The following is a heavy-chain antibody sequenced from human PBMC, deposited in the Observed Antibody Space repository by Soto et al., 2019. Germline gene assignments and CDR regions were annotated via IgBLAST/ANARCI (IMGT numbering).Heavy chain of an antibody. CDR3: AKLPLDY. CDR1: GFTFSSYG. J-gene: IGHJ4*02. CDR2: ISYDGINK. Sequence: QVQLVESGGGVVQPGRSLRLSCAASGFTFSSYGMHWVRQAPGKGLEWVAVISYDGINKYYADSVKGRFTISRDNSKNTLYLQMNSLRPEDTAVYYCAKLPLDYWGQGTLVTASS. V-gene: IGHV3-30*18.